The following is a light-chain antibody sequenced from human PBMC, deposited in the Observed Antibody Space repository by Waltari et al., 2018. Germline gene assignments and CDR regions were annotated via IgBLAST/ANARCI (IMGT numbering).Light chain of an antibody. CDR1: TGALSSGHY. Sequence: QAVVTQEPSLTVSPGATFTLTCGARTGALSSGHYPYWFQQKPGQAPRTLIYDTSNKHSWTPARFSGSLLGGKAALTLSGAQPEDEAEYYCLLFYSGARVFGGGTKLTVL. CDR3: LLFYSGARV. J-gene: IGLJ2*01. V-gene: IGLV7-46*01. CDR2: DTS.